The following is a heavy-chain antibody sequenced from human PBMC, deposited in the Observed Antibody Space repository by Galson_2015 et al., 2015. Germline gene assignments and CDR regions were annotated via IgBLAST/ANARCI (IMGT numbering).Heavy chain of an antibody. CDR2: IYYSGST. V-gene: IGHV4-59*01. CDR1: GGSISSYY. Sequence: ETLSLTSTVSGGSISSYYWSWIRQPPGKGLEWIGYIYYSGSTNYNPSLKSRVTISVDTSKNQFSLKLSSVTAADTAVYYCAGSPGLYYDFWSGYYTGSSFDYWGQGTLVTVSS. J-gene: IGHJ4*02. CDR3: AGSPGLYYDFWSGYYTGSSFDY. D-gene: IGHD3-3*01.